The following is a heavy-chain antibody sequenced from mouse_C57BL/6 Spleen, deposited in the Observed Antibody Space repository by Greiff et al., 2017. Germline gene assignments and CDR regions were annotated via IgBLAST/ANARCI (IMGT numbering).Heavy chain of an antibody. CDR3: AREEDYGSSSFAY. D-gene: IGHD1-1*01. Sequence: EVQRVESGGGLVKPGGSLKLSCAASGFTFSSYAMSWVRQTPEKRLDWVATISDGGSYTYYPDNVKGRFTISRDNAKNNLYLQMSHLKSEDTAMYYCAREEDYGSSSFAYWGQGALVTVAA. J-gene: IGHJ3*01. V-gene: IGHV5-4*01. CDR1: GFTFSSYA. CDR2: ISDGGSYT.